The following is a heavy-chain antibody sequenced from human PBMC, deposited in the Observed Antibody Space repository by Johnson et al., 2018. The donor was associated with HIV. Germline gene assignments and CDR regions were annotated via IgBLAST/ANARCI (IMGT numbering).Heavy chain of an antibody. V-gene: IGHV3-23*04. D-gene: IGHD3-22*01. CDR3: ASGKFSVRVVIFIDV. CDR2: ISGSGDRT. J-gene: IGHJ3*01. Sequence: VQLVESGGGVVQPGTSLRLSCAASGFTFSSYAMHWVRQAPGKGLEWVSGISGSGDRTYDADSVKGRFTISRDNSKSTLYLQMHSLRAEDTAVYYCASGKFSVRVVIFIDVWGQGTMVTVSA. CDR1: GFTFSSYA.